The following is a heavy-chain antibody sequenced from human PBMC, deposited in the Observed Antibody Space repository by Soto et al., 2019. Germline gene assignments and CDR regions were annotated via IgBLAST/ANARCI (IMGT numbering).Heavy chain of an antibody. J-gene: IGHJ6*02. Sequence: EVQLVESGGGLVKPGWSLRLSCITSGFAFGDFAMTWFRQAPGKGLEWVGFITSKKYGGTTEYAASVKGRFSISRDDSKSIVYLQMNSLKTEDTAVYYCSRRPPPGYSAYDFPMDVWGQGTTVTVSS. CDR2: ITSKKYGGTT. CDR1: GFAFGDFA. CDR3: SRRPPPGYSAYDFPMDV. D-gene: IGHD5-12*01. V-gene: IGHV3-49*05.